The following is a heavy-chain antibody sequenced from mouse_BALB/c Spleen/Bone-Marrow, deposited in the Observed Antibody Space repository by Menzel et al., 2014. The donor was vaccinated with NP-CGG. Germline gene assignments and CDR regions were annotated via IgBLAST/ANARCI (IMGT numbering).Heavy chain of an antibody. CDR3: ARHAYYDQTEVSFVY. J-gene: IGHJ3*01. CDR2: ISGGGSYT. Sequence: EVQLAESGGGLVKSGGSLKLSCAASGFTFNSYGMSWVRQTPEKRLEWVATISGGGSYTFYPDSVKGRFTISRDNAKSNLYLQLSSLRSEDTALYYCARHAYYDQTEVSFVYWGQGTLVTVSA. D-gene: IGHD2-4*01. V-gene: IGHV5-9-2*01. CDR1: GFTFNSYG.